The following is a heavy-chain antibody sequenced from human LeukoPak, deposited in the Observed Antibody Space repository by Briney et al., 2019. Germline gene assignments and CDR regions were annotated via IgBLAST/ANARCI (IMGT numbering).Heavy chain of an antibody. CDR1: GDSISTSNSY. Sequence: SETLSLTCTVSGDSISTSNSYWGWIRQPPGKGLEWIGSIYYSGNTYYNASLKSRVTISVDTSKNQFSLKLTSVTASDTAVYYCARVLGLTPPYYYYMDVWGKGTTVTVSS. V-gene: IGHV4-39*01. CDR2: IYYSGNT. J-gene: IGHJ6*03. CDR3: ARVLGLTPPYYYYMDV. D-gene: IGHD3-16*01.